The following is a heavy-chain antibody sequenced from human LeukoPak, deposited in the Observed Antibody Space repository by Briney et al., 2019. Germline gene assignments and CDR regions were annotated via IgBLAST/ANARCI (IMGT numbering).Heavy chain of an antibody. CDR3: ARLRRPLSFDY. CDR2: INPNSGGT. D-gene: IGHD2/OR15-2a*01. V-gene: IGHV1-2*02. CDR1: GYTFTGYY. J-gene: IGHJ4*02. Sequence: ASVKVSCKASGYTFTGYYMHWVRQAPGQGLEWMGWINPNSGGTNHAQKFQGRVTMTRDTSISTAYMELSRLRSDDTAVYYCARLRRPLSFDYWGQGTLVTVPS.